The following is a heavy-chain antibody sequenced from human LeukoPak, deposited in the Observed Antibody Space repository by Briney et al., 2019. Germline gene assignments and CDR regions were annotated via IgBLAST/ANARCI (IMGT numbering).Heavy chain of an antibody. CDR3: ARVCDGYCSGGSCSDSNWFDP. CDR1: GGSISSGSYY. D-gene: IGHD2-15*01. Sequence: SETLSLTCTVSGGSISSGSYYWSWIRQPAGKGLEWIGRIYTSGSTNYNPSLKSRVTISVDTSKNQFSLKLSSGSAANPAVFYCARVCDGYCSGGSCSDSNWFDPWGQGTLVTVSS. CDR2: IYTSGST. J-gene: IGHJ5*02. V-gene: IGHV4-61*02.